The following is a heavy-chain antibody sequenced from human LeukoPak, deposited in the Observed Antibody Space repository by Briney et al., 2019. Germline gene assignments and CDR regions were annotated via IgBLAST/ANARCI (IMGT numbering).Heavy chain of an antibody. CDR2: IYYSGST. J-gene: IGHJ3*01. CDR3: AKAGVRDYDSSGLHAFDF. D-gene: IGHD3-22*01. CDR1: GGSISSTSYF. Sequence: PSETLSLTCTVSGGSISSTSYFWGWIRQPPGKGLEWIGTIYYSGSTYYNPSLKSRVTMSVDTSRNQFSLKLSSVNAADTAVYYCAKAGVRDYDSSGLHAFDFWGQGTMVTVSS. V-gene: IGHV4-39*01.